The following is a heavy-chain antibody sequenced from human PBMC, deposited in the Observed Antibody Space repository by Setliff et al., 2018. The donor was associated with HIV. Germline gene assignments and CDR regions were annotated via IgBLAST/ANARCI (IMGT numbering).Heavy chain of an antibody. Sequence: GSLRLSCAASGFTFSYYTMHWIRQTPDNGLEWVAVISYDGNSQYYADSVKGRFTISRDNSKNTLFLQMNSLRPEDTAVYYCARDCRVGWVFTYGMDVWGQGTLVTVSS. CDR3: ARDCRVGWVFTYGMDV. CDR1: GFTFSYYT. D-gene: IGHD6-13*01. CDR2: ISYDGNSQ. V-gene: IGHV3-30*04. J-gene: IGHJ6*02.